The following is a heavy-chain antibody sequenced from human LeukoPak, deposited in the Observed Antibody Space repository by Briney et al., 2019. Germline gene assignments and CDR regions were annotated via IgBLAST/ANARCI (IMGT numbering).Heavy chain of an antibody. V-gene: IGHV4-39*07. CDR3: ARDTTLNLSGYSSSWYYYFDY. J-gene: IGHJ4*02. CDR2: IYYSGST. Sequence: SETLSLTCTVSGGSISSSSYYWGWIRQPPGKGLEWIGSIYYSGSTYYNPSLKSRVTISVDTSKNQFSLKLSSVTAADTAVYYCARDTTLNLSGYSSSWYYYFDYWGQGTLVTVSS. CDR1: GGSISSSSYY. D-gene: IGHD6-13*01.